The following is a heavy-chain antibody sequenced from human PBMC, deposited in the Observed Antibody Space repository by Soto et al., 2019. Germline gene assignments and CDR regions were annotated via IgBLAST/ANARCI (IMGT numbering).Heavy chain of an antibody. J-gene: IGHJ4*02. Sequence: SETLSLTCTVSGGSISSGDYYWSWIRQPPGKGLEWIGYIYYSGSTYYNPSLKSRVTISVDTSKNQFSLKLSSVTAADTAVYYCAGSEVDMVATSPVFDYWGKGPRVTV. CDR2: IYYSGST. CDR1: GGSISSGDYY. V-gene: IGHV4-30-4*01. D-gene: IGHD5-12*01. CDR3: AGSEVDMVATSPVFDY.